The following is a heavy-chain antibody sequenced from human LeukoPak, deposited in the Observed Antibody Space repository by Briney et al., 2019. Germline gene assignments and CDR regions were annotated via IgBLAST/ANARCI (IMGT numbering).Heavy chain of an antibody. J-gene: IGHJ5*02. CDR1: GFTFSSYS. V-gene: IGHV3-21*01. CDR3: ARVRIVGATLNWFDP. CDR2: ISSSSSYI. Sequence: GGSLRLSCPASGFTFSSYSMNWVRQAPGKGLEWVSYISSSSSYIYYADSVKGRFTISRDNAKNSLYLQMNSLRAEDTAVCYCARVRIVGATLNWFDPWGQGTPVTVSS. D-gene: IGHD1-26*01.